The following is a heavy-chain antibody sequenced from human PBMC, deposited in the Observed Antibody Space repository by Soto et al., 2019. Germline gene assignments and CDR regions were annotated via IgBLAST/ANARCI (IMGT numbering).Heavy chain of an antibody. J-gene: IGHJ4*02. V-gene: IGHV3-23*01. CDR1: GFTFSSYA. CDR3: AKDVDGDAGGVDY. Sequence: EVQLLESGGGLVQPGGSLRLSCAASGFTFSSYAMNWVRQAPGKGLEWVSGIRGSGGSTYYGDSVKGRFAVSRDNSKNTLYLQMDSMRGEDPAIYYCAKDVDGDAGGVDYWGQGTLVTVSS. D-gene: IGHD4-17*01. CDR2: IRGSGGST.